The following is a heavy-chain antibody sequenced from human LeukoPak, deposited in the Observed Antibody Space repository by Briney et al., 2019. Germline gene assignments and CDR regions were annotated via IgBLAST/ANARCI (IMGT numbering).Heavy chain of an antibody. CDR3: ARGADGSGNLTGY. V-gene: IGHV3-30*02. CDR2: IRYDGSNK. CDR1: GFTFSGYG. D-gene: IGHD3-10*01. J-gene: IGHJ4*02. Sequence: GGSLRLSCAASGFTFSGYGMHWVRQAPGKGLEWVAFIRYDGSNKYYADSVKGRFTISRDNSKNTLYLQMNSLRAEDTAVYYCARGADGSGNLTGYWGQGTLVTVSS.